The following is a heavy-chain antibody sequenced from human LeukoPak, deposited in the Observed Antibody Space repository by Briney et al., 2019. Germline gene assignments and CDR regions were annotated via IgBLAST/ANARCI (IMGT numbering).Heavy chain of an antibody. V-gene: IGHV4-59*12. D-gene: IGHD3-22*01. CDR3: ARGLRGAIYYYDSSGPKDY. J-gene: IGHJ4*02. Sequence: SETLSLTCTVSGGSISSYYWSWIRQPPGKGLEWIGYIYYSGSTNYNPSLKSRVTISVDTSKNQFSLKLSSVTAADTAVYYCARGLRGAIYYYDSSGPKDYWGQGTLVTVSS. CDR2: IYYSGST. CDR1: GGSISSYY.